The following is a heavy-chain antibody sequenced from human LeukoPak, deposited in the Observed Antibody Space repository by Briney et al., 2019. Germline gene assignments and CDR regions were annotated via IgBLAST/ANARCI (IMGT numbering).Heavy chain of an antibody. CDR2: MNPNSGNT. Sequence: GASVKVSCKASGYTFTSYDINWVRQATGQGLEWMGWMNPNSGNTGYAQKLQGRVTMTTDTSTSTAYMELRSLRSDDTAVYYCARGLRGDYGSGNNHYYYYMDVWGKGTTVTISS. CDR3: ARGLRGDYGSGNNHYYYYMDV. J-gene: IGHJ6*03. CDR1: GYTFTSYD. V-gene: IGHV1-8*02. D-gene: IGHD3-10*01.